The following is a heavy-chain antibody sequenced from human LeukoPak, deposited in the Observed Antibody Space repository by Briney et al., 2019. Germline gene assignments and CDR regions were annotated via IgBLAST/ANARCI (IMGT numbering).Heavy chain of an antibody. J-gene: IGHJ3*02. CDR1: GDSVSSNSAA. Sequence: SQTLSLTCAISGDSVSSNSAAWNWIRQSPSRGLEWLGRTYYRSKWYNDYAVSVKSRITINPDTSKNQFSLQLNSVTPEDTAVYYCARVGVGLLWFGNDAFDIWGQGTMVTVSS. D-gene: IGHD3-10*01. CDR2: TYYRSKWYN. CDR3: ARVGVGLLWFGNDAFDI. V-gene: IGHV6-1*01.